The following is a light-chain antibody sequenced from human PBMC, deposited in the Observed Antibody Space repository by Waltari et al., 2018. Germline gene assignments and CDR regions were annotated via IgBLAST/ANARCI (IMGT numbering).Light chain of an antibody. CDR1: QTISYSSNNKNY. Sequence: DIVMTQSPDSLAVSLGERATINCKSSQTISYSSNNKNYLAWYQKKPGQPPRLPISWASSRESGVPSRFSGSGSGTDFTLTISSLQVEDVAIYYCQQYYSVPLTFGQGTKVGIK. J-gene: IGKJ1*01. CDR2: WAS. CDR3: QQYYSVPLT. V-gene: IGKV4-1*01.